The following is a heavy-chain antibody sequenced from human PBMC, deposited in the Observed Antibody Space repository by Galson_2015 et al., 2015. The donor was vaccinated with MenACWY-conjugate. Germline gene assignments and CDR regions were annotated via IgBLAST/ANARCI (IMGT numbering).Heavy chain of an antibody. CDR3: ARQSGAYSYGFLDY. Sequence: LSLTCTVSGGSISSYYWSWIRQPPGKGLEWLGYLYNTGITTYNPSPKNRVTISIDTSKDQFSLKMTSVTAADTSVYYCARQSGAYSYGFLDYWGQGTLVTVSS. D-gene: IGHD5-18*01. CDR2: LYNTGIT. V-gene: IGHV4-59*08. CDR1: GGSISSYY. J-gene: IGHJ4*02.